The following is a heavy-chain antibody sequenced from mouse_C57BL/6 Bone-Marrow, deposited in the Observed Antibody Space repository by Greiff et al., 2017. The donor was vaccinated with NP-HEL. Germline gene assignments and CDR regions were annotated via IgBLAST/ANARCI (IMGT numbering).Heavy chain of an antibody. Sequence: EVKLVESGGGLVKPGGSLKLSCAASGFTFSDYGMHWVRQAPEKGLEWVAYISSGSSTIYYADTVKGRFTISRDNAKNTLFLQMTSLRSEDTAMYYCARDYDGYYGLDYWGQGTTLTVSS. CDR2: ISSGSSTI. J-gene: IGHJ2*01. V-gene: IGHV5-17*01. CDR1: GFTFSDYG. CDR3: ARDYDGYYGLDY. D-gene: IGHD2-3*01.